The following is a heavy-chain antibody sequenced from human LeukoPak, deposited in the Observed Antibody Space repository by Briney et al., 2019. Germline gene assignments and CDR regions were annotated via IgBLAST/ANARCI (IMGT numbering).Heavy chain of an antibody. CDR1: GFSFSSHW. CDR2: TNDDGSEK. Sequence: GSLRLSCTGSGFSFSSHWMSWVRQAPGKGLEWVANTNDDGSEKNYVDSVKGRFTISRDNAKKSLFLQMNSLRADDTAVYFCLREEGAWGQRTLVTVSS. D-gene: IGHD3-16*01. V-gene: IGHV3-7*01. CDR3: LREEGA. J-gene: IGHJ5*02.